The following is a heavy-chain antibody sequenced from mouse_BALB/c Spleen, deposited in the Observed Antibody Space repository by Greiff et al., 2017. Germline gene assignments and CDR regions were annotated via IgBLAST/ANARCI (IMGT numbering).Heavy chain of an antibody. CDR2: ISSGSSTI. CDR3: ARSGLPAWFAY. CDR1: GFTFSSFG. J-gene: IGHJ3*01. D-gene: IGHD2-2*01. Sequence: EVQGVESGGGLVQPGGSRKLSCAASGFTFSSFGMHWVRQAPEKGLEWVAYISSGSSTIYYADTVKGRFTISRDNPKNTLFLQMTSLRSEDTAMYYCARSGLPAWFAYWGQGTLVTVSA. V-gene: IGHV5-17*02.